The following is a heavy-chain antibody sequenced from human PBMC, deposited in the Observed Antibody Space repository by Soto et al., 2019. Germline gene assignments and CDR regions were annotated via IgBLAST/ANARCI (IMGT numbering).Heavy chain of an antibody. CDR1: GDSVSSNSAA. CDR2: TYYRSKWYN. J-gene: IGHJ6*02. Sequence: KQSQTLSLTCAISGDSVSSNSAAWNWIRQSPSRGLEWLGRTYYRSKWYNDYAVSVKNRITLNPDTSKNQFSLQMNSVTPEDTAVYYCARDSGSYILRLNNYYYGMDVWGQGTTVTVSS. CDR3: ARDSGSYILRLNNYYYGMDV. D-gene: IGHD1-26*01. V-gene: IGHV6-1*01.